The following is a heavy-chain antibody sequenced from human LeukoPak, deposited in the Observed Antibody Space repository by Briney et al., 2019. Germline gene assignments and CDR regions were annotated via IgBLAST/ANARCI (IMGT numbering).Heavy chain of an antibody. CDR3: ATTHPYYYDSSGYYPFDY. J-gene: IGHJ4*02. CDR2: ISAYNGNT. CDR1: GYTFTSYG. V-gene: IGHV1-18*01. Sequence: ASVKVSCKASGYTFTSYGISWVRQAPGQGLEWMGWISAYNGNTNYAQKLQGRVTMTTDTSTSTAYMELRSLRSDDTAVYYCATTHPYYYDSSGYYPFDYWGQGTLVTVSS. D-gene: IGHD3-22*01.